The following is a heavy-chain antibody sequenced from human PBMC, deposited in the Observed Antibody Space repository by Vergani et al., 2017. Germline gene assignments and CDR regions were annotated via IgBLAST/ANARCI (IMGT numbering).Heavy chain of an antibody. V-gene: IGHV4-59*08. Sequence: QVQLQESGPGLVKPSETLSLTCTVAGGSISSYYWSWIRQPPGKGLEWIGYIYYSGSTNYNPSLKSRVTITVDTSKNQYSRKLGSMTAADPAGYYCARHLRNYYYTGMDVWGQGTTVTVSS. CDR1: GGSISSYY. J-gene: IGHJ6*02. CDR2: IYYSGST. CDR3: ARHLRNYYYTGMDV.